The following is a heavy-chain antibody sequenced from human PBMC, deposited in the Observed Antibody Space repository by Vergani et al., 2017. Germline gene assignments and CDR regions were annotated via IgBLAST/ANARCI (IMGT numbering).Heavy chain of an antibody. CDR2: IWYDGSNK. CDR1: GFTFSSYG. Sequence: QVQLVESGGGVVQPGRSLRLSCAASGFTFSSYGMHWVRQAPGKGLEWVAVIWYDGSNKYYADSVKGRFTISRDNSKNTLYLQMNSLRAEDTAVYYCAGARLEPGPFDYWGQGTLVTVSS. J-gene: IGHJ4*02. V-gene: IGHV3-33*01. CDR3: AGARLEPGPFDY. D-gene: IGHD1-1*01.